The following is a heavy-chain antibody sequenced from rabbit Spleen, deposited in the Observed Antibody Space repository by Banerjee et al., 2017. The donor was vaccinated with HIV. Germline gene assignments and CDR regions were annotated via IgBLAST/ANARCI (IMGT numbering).Heavy chain of an antibody. CDR1: GFSFSSNW. J-gene: IGHJ4*01. Sequence: QQQLEESGGGLVKPGGTLTLTCTVSGFSFSSNWICWVRQAPGKGLEWIACIDTNDGDTDYANWPKGRFTISKTSSTTVTLQMTSLTAADTATYFCAGAGIVGYGWPYLNLWGPGTLVTVS. V-gene: IGHV1S45*01. CDR2: IDTNDGDT. CDR3: AGAGIVGYGWPYLNL. D-gene: IGHD3-1*01.